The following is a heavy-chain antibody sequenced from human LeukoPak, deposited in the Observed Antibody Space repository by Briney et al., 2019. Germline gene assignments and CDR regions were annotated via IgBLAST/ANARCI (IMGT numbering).Heavy chain of an antibody. CDR3: ARDSHNWNVVNYFDY. CDR2: IYYSGST. D-gene: IGHD1-1*01. V-gene: IGHV4-59*12. Sequence: KSSETLSPTCTVSGGSISSYYWSWIRQPPGKGLEWIGYIYYSGSTNYNPSLKSRVTISVDTSKNQFSLKLSSVTAADTAVYYCARDSHNWNVVNYFDYWGQGTLVTVSS. J-gene: IGHJ4*02. CDR1: GGSISSYY.